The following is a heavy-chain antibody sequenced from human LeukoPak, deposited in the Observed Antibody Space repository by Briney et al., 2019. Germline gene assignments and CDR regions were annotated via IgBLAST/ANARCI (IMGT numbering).Heavy chain of an antibody. V-gene: IGHV3-30-3*01. CDR1: GFTFSSYA. CDR3: SGYNCSSTRCYTGGFDY. Sequence: PGGSLRLSCAASGFTFSSYAMHWVRQAPGKGLEWVAVISYDGSNKYYAGSVKGRFTISRDNSKNTLYLQMNSLRAEDTAVYYCSGYNCSSTRCYTGGFDYWGQGTLVTVSS. D-gene: IGHD2-2*02. J-gene: IGHJ4*02. CDR2: ISYDGSNK.